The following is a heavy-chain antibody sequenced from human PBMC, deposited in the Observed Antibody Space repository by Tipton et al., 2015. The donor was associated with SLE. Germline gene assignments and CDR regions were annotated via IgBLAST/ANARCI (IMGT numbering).Heavy chain of an antibody. CDR2: IYYSGIT. J-gene: IGHJ6*02. Sequence: TLSLTCTVSGGSISSSGYYWSWIRQHPGKGLEWIGYIYYSGITYYNPSHKSRVTISVDTSKNQFSLKLNSVTAADTAVYYCAREYSGSYYFYGLDVWGQGTTVSVSS. CDR1: GGSISSSGYY. CDR3: AREYSGSYYFYGLDV. V-gene: IGHV4-31*03. D-gene: IGHD3-22*01.